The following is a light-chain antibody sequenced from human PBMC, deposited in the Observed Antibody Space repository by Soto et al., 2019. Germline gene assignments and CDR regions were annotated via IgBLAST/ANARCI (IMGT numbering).Light chain of an antibody. CDR2: EGS. V-gene: IGLV2-23*01. Sequence: QSALTQPASVSGSPGQSITISCTGTSSDVGSYNLVSWYQQHPGEVPKLMLYEGSKRPSGISSRFSGSKSGNTASLTISGLQAEDEADYYCCSYASASTFFVFGTGTKLTVL. J-gene: IGLJ1*01. CDR1: SSDVGSYNL. CDR3: CSYASASTFFV.